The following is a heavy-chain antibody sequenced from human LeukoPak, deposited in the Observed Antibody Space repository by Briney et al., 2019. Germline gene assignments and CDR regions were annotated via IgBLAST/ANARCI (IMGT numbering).Heavy chain of an antibody. CDR2: IYHSGST. D-gene: IGHD1-26*01. CDR1: GGSISRGGYS. J-gene: IGHJ4*02. CDR3: ARGVSGSYFDY. Sequence: SETLSLTCAVSGGSISRGGYSWSWIRQPSGKGREWIGYIYHSGSTYYNPSLKSRVTISVDRSKNQFSLKLSSVTAADTAVYYCARGVSGSYFDYWGQGTLVTVSS. V-gene: IGHV4-30-2*01.